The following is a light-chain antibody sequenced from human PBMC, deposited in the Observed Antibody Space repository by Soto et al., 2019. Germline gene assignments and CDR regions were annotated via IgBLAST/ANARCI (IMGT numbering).Light chain of an antibody. CDR2: GAF. V-gene: IGKV3-20*01. Sequence: EIVLTQSPGTLSSSPGERATLSCRASQRVSSNYLAWYQQKPGQPPRLLIYGAFTRTTDIPDRFSGGGSGTDFTLTISTPEPDDFAVYFCQRYGGSLSLTFGHGTKVEI. J-gene: IGKJ2*01. CDR3: QRYGGSLSLT. CDR1: QRVSSNY.